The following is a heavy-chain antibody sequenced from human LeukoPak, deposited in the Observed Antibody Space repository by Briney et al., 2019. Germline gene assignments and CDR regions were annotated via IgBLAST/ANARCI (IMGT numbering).Heavy chain of an antibody. CDR2: IKCDGSEK. J-gene: IGHJ4*02. D-gene: IGHD2-2*01. CDR1: GFTFSSSW. Sequence: GGSLRLSCAASGFTFSSSWMHWVCQAPEKGLEWVADIKCDGSEKYYVDSVKGRLTISGDNAKNSLYLQMNSLRAEDTAVYYCANHLACGSTSCPPFDSWGQGTLVTVSS. V-gene: IGHV3-52*01. CDR3: ANHLACGSTSCPPFDS.